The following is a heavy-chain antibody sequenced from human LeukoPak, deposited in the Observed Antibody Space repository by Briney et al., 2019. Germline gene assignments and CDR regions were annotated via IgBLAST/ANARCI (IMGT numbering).Heavy chain of an antibody. V-gene: IGHV3-21*01. J-gene: IGHJ4*02. CDR3: AIDYDFWSGYYLSRPPHY. Sequence: GGSLRLSCAASGFTFSGYSMTWVRQAPGKGLEWVSSISGSSSNIDYVDSVKGRFTISRDNAKNSLYLQMNSLRAEDTAVYYCAIDYDFWSGYYLSRPPHYWGQGILVTVSS. D-gene: IGHD3-3*01. CDR2: ISGSSSNI. CDR1: GFTFSGYS.